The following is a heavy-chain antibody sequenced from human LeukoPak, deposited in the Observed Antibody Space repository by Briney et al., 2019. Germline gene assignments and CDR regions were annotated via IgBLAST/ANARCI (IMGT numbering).Heavy chain of an antibody. J-gene: IGHJ4*02. Sequence: PGRSLRLSCAASGFTFSSYAMHWVRQAPGKGPEWVAVISYDGSNKYYADSVKGRFTISRDNSKNTLYLQMNSLRAEDTAVYYCARDLGYYDSSGYCPHYWGQGTLVTVSS. CDR3: ARDLGYYDSSGYCPHY. CDR2: ISYDGSNK. V-gene: IGHV3-30-3*01. CDR1: GFTFSSYA. D-gene: IGHD3-22*01.